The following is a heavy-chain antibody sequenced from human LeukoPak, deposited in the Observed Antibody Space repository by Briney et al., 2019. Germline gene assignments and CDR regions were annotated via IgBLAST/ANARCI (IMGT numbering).Heavy chain of an antibody. D-gene: IGHD1-1*01. CDR2: IYTSGST. CDR3: ARELERRLEYYFDY. V-gene: IGHV4-4*07. J-gene: IGHJ4*02. Sequence: PSETLSLTFTVSGGSISSYYWSWIRQPAGKGLEWIGRIYTSGSTNYNPSLRSRVTMSVDTSKNQFSLKLSSVTAADTAVYYCARELERRLEYYFDYWGQGTLVTVSS. CDR1: GGSISSYY.